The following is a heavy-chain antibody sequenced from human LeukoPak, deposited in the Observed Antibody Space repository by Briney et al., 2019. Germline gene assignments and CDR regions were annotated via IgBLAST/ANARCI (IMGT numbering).Heavy chain of an antibody. CDR2: IRYDGSNK. Sequence: GGSLRLSCAASGFTFSSYGMHWVRQAPGKGLEWVAFIRYDGSNKYYADSVKGRFTISRDNSKNTLYLQMNSPRAEDTAVYYCAKDHDYGGLGYWGQGTLVTVSS. CDR1: GFTFSSYG. V-gene: IGHV3-30*02. CDR3: AKDHDYGGLGY. J-gene: IGHJ4*02. D-gene: IGHD4-23*01.